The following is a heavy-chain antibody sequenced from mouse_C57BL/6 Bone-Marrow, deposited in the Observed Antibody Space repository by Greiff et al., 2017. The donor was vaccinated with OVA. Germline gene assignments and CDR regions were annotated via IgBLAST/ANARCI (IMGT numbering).Heavy chain of an antibody. Sequence: VQLQQSGAELARPGASVKLSCKASGYTFTSYGISWVKQRTGQGLEWIGEIYPRSGNTYYNEKFKGKATLTADKSSSTAYMELRSLTSEDSAVYFCARDYDEKYYYAMDYWGQGTSVTVSS. CDR3: ARDYDEKYYYAMDY. J-gene: IGHJ4*01. V-gene: IGHV1-81*01. CDR1: GYTFTSYG. CDR2: IYPRSGNT. D-gene: IGHD2-4*01.